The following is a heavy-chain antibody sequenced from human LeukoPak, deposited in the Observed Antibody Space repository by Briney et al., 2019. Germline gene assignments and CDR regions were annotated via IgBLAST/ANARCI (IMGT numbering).Heavy chain of an antibody. D-gene: IGHD2-21*02. Sequence: XASVKVSCKASGYTFTSYAMHWVRQAPGQRLEWMGWIYGGNGNTKYSQKFQGRVSITRDTSASTVYMELSSLGSEDTAVYYCARGWGGDCYHVHWGQGTLVTVSS. V-gene: IGHV1-3*01. CDR1: GYTFTSYA. J-gene: IGHJ4*02. CDR3: ARGWGGDCYHVH. CDR2: IYGGNGNT.